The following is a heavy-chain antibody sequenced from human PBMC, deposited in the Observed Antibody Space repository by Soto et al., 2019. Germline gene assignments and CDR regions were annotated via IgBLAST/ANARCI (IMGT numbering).Heavy chain of an antibody. V-gene: IGHV4-59*01. CDR2: IYYSGNT. CDR1: GGSFSSYY. CDR3: ARGSYNLLTGYYLGY. D-gene: IGHD3-9*01. Sequence: QVQLQESGPGLVKPSETLSLTCTVSGGSFSSYYWSWIRQPPGKGLDWIGYIYYSGNTNYNPSLKSRVTISVDTSRNQFSLKLRSVTAADTAVYYCARGSYNLLTGYYLGYWGQGTLVTVSS. J-gene: IGHJ4*02.